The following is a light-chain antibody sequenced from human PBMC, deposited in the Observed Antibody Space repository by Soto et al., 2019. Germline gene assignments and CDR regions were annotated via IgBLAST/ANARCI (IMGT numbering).Light chain of an antibody. J-gene: IGLJ1*01. CDR1: GSDIGDYNS. CDR2: EVS. CDR3: SSYTSRTALAYV. V-gene: IGLV2-14*01. Sequence: QPASVSASPGQSITISCTGTGSDIGDYNSVSWYQQHPGKGPKLMIYEVSNRPSGVSNRFSGSKSGSTASLTISGLQADDEADYYCSSYTSRTALAYVFGTGTKVTVL.